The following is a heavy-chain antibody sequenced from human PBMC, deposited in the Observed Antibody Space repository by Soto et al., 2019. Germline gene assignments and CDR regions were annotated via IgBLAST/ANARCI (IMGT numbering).Heavy chain of an antibody. D-gene: IGHD4-4*01. V-gene: IGHV1-2*02. Sequence: ASVKVSCKSSGYTFSGFYIHWVRQAPGQGLEWMGWVDPNTGGTKFAQRFQGRVTMSRDTSINTAYMELNSLRSDDIAVYYCARSPYTPSNWFDPWGQGTLVTVSS. CDR3: ARSPYTPSNWFDP. CDR2: VDPNTGGT. CDR1: GYTFSGFY. J-gene: IGHJ5*02.